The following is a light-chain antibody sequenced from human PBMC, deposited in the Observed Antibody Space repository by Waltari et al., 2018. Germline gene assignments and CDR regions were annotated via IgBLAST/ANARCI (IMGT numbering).Light chain of an antibody. V-gene: IGKV4-1*01. Sequence: DIVMTQSPDSLAVSLGDSATINCKSSQSLLFSSNNKNYLAWYQQKPGQPPKLLIYWASIRESGVPDRFSGSGSGTDFTLTISSLQAEDVAVYYCQQYDTTPLTFGGGTKVEIK. J-gene: IGKJ4*01. CDR1: QSLLFSSNNKNY. CDR3: QQYDTTPLT. CDR2: WAS.